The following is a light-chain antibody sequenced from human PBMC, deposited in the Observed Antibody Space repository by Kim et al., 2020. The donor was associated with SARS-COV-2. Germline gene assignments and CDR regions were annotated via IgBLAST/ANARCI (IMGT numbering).Light chain of an antibody. CDR2: SNN. CDR1: SSNIGSNT. CDR3: AAWDVSLNGYV. V-gene: IGLV1-44*01. J-gene: IGLJ1*01. Sequence: ELTQPPSASGTPGQRVTIFCSGSSSNIGSNTVNWYQQLPGTAPKLFIYSNNRRPSGVPGRFSGSKSGTSASLAISGLQSEDEADYYCAAWDVSLNGYVFGSGTKFTVL.